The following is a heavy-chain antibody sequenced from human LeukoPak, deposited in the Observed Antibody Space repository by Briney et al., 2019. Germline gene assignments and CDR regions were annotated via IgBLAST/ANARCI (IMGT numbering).Heavy chain of an antibody. CDR1: GGTFSSYA. Sequence: SVKVSCKASGGTFSSYAISWVRQAPGQGLEWMGGIIPIFGTANYAQKFQGRVTITADKSTSTAYMELSSLGSEDTAVYYCARVPGGGSSSCYGEDYYYYYGMDVWGKGTTVTVSS. V-gene: IGHV1-69*06. CDR3: ARVPGGGSSSCYGEDYYYYYGMDV. CDR2: IIPIFGTA. D-gene: IGHD6-13*01. J-gene: IGHJ6*04.